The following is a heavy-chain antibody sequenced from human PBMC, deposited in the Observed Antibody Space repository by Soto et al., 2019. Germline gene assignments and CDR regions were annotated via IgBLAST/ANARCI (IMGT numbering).Heavy chain of an antibody. V-gene: IGHV1-46*01. Sequence: QVQLVQSGAEVKKPGASVKVSCKASGYTFTSYYMHWVRQAPGQGLEWMGIINPSGGSTSYAQKFQGRVTMTRDTSTSTVYMELSSLRSEDTAVYYCARETRPPAGLAYYDSSGYVHDTRVYYGMDVW. CDR2: INPSGGST. D-gene: IGHD3-22*01. J-gene: IGHJ6*01. CDR1: GYTFTSYY. CDR3: ARETRPPAGLAYYDSSGYVHDTRVYYGMDV.